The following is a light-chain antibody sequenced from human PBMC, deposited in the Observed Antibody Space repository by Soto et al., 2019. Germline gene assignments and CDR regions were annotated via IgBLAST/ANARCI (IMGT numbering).Light chain of an antibody. CDR3: IHDYKDTFT. Sequence: AIQMTQSPSSLSASVGDRVTITCRASQGIRNDLGWYQQKPGKAPKLLIYAASSLQSGVPSRFSGSGSGTDFTLTVSSLQPEDFATYYCIHDYKDTFTFGPGTNVDIK. V-gene: IGKV1-6*01. CDR2: AAS. CDR1: QGIRND. J-gene: IGKJ3*01.